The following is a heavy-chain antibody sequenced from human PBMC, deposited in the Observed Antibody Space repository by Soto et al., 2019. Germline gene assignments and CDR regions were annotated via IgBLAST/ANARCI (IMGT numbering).Heavy chain of an antibody. D-gene: IGHD4-4*01. Sequence: EVQLVESGGGLVQPGWSLRLSCAASGFTFSVYWMHWVRQAPGKGLVWVSRIDSDGSTTIYADSVKGRFTISRDNAKSTLYLQMNSLRAEDTAVYYCARPGYSNYGPGVDVWGQGTTVTVSS. V-gene: IGHV3-74*01. CDR3: ARPGYSNYGPGVDV. J-gene: IGHJ6*02. CDR1: GFTFSVYW. CDR2: IDSDGSTT.